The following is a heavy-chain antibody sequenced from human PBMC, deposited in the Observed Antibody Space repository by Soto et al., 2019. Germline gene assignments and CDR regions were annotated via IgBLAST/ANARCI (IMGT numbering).Heavy chain of an antibody. CDR3: ARDLGVYDSDIRTHIPHLDS. CDR1: GFTFSSNG. CDR2: ISIGSSTI. D-gene: IGHD3-22*01. V-gene: IGHV3-48*02. Sequence: EVQLVESGGGLVQPGGSLRLSCEASGFTFSSNGMNWVRQAPGKGLEWVSFISIGSSTINYADAVRGRFTNSRENAKNTLYLQMNSLRDEDTAVYYCARDLGVYDSDIRTHIPHLDSWGQGTLVTVSS. J-gene: IGHJ4*02.